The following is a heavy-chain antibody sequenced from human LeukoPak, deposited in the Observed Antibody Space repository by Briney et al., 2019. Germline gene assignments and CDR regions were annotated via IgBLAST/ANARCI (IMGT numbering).Heavy chain of an antibody. CDR2: IYSGGRT. CDR1: GFTTSDNY. J-gene: IGHJ4*02. Sequence: PGGSLRLSCAASGFTTSDNYITWVRQAPGKGLQWVSVIYSGGRTNYADSVKGRFSMFRDKSNGTVYLQLNSLRTDDTAVYFCARVPFTASLGDYFDYWGQGALVTVSS. CDR3: ARVPFTASLGDYFDY. D-gene: IGHD3-16*01. V-gene: IGHV3-66*01.